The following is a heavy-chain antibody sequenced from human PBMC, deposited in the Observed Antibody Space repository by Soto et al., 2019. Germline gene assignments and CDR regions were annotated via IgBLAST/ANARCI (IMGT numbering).Heavy chain of an antibody. J-gene: IGHJ5*02. CDR3: ARVGIVGDCTNGDSTLEGGVVLGVSIVMDIPNPLQSLP. V-gene: IGHV1-46*01. Sequence: GASVKVSCKASGYTFTSYYMHWVRQAPGQGLEWMGIINPSGGSTSYAQKFQGRVTMTRDTSTSTVYMELSSLRSEDTAVYYCARVGIVGDCTNGDSTLEGGVVLGVSIVMDIPNPLQSLPWG. D-gene: IGHD2-8*01. CDR2: INPSGGST. CDR1: GYTFTSYY.